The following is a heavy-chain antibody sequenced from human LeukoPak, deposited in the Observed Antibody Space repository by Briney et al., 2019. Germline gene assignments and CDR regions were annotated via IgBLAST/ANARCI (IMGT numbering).Heavy chain of an antibody. D-gene: IGHD6-13*01. CDR3: ARVTGYVMEDYFDY. CDR1: GFTFSDYY. CDR2: ISSSGSTI. Sequence: PGGSLRLSCAASGFTFSDYYMSWLRQAPGKGLEWVSYISSSGSTIYYADSVKGRFTISRENAKNSLYLQMNSLRAEDTAVYYCARVTGYVMEDYFDYWGQGTLVTVSS. J-gene: IGHJ4*02. V-gene: IGHV3-11*04.